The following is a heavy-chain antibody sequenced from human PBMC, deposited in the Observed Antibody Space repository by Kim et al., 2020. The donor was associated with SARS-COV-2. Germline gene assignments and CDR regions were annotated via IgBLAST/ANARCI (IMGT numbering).Heavy chain of an antibody. D-gene: IGHD6-6*01. CDR3: ARDWMAVRPGWFDP. J-gene: IGHJ5*02. V-gene: IGHV3-33*01. Sequence: ADSVEGRFTTSRDNSKNTLYLQMDSLRGEDTAVYYCARDWMAVRPGWFDPWGQGTLVTVSS.